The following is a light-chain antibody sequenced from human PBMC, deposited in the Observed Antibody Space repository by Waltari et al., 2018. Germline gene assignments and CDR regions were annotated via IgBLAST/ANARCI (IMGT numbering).Light chain of an antibody. Sequence: QSVLTPPPSVSGAPGQRVTISGPGRRAHIRAGYAVPCYQQLPGTAPKLLIYGDSNRPSGVPDRFSGSKSGTSASLAITGLQAEDEADYYCQSYDSSLSGYVFGTGTKVTVL. J-gene: IGLJ1*01. CDR3: QSYDSSLSGYV. V-gene: IGLV1-40*01. CDR2: GDS. CDR1: RAHIRAGYA.